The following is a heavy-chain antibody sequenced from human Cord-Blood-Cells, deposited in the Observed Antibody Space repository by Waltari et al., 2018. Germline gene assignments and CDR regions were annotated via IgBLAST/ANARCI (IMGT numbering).Heavy chain of an antibody. Sequence: EVQLVESGGGLVQPGGSLRLSCAASGFTFSSYWMHWVRQAPGKGLVWVSRINSDGSSTSYADSVKGRFTISRDNAKNTLYLQMNSLRAEDTAVYYCARIHTPFLTSSWYDYWGQGTLVTVSS. D-gene: IGHD6-13*01. CDR1: GFTFSSYW. V-gene: IGHV3-74*01. CDR2: INSDGSST. CDR3: ARIHTPFLTSSWYDY. J-gene: IGHJ4*02.